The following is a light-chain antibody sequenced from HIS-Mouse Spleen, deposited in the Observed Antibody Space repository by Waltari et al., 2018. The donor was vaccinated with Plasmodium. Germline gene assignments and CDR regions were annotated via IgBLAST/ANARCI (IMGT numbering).Light chain of an antibody. CDR2: DVS. J-gene: IGLJ1*01. CDR1: TSYVGGYNH. CDR3: CSYAGSYTYV. Sequence: QSALTQPRPVSGSTGKAVTHPCTGTTSYVGGYNHFPWYQQHPGKAPKLMIYDVSKRPSGVPDRFSGSKSGNTASLTISGLQAEDEADYYCCSYAGSYTYVFGTGTKVTVL. V-gene: IGLV2-11*01.